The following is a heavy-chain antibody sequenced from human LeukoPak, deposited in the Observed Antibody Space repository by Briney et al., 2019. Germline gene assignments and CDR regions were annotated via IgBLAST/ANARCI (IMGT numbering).Heavy chain of an antibody. D-gene: IGHD1-1*01. Sequence: GGSLRLSCTASGFPFIEYSMNWVRQVPGKGLEWIAYIGIDSGNTKYADSVRGRFTISADKTKNSLYLQMNSLRVDDTVVYYCARDHNYAFDNWGQGALVSVAS. J-gene: IGHJ4*02. CDR3: ARDHNYAFDN. V-gene: IGHV3-48*01. CDR1: GFPFIEYS. CDR2: IGIDSGNT.